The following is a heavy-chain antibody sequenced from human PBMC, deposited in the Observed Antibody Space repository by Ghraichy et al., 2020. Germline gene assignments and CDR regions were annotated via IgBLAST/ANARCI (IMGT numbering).Heavy chain of an antibody. D-gene: IGHD3-16*02. CDR2: IRAKTTTYAT. V-gene: IGHV3-73*01. Sequence: GGSLRLSCAASGFVFSGSSIHWVRQAPGKGLEWVAQIRAKTTTYATAYAAPVRDRFTISRDDSSNTAYLLMNNLKTEDTAVYYCARQYRAGQPLFDYWGQGTAVTVAS. J-gene: IGHJ4*02. CDR3: ARQYRAGQPLFDY. CDR1: GFVFSGSS.